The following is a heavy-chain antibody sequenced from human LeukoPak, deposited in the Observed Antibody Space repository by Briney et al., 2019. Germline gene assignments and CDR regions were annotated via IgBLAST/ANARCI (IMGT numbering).Heavy chain of an antibody. D-gene: IGHD3-10*01. J-gene: IGHJ3*02. V-gene: IGHV3-48*01. CDR1: EFTFSSYW. CDR3: ARPGITAFDI. CDR2: ISSSGSVT. Sequence: GGSLRLSCAASEFTFSSYWMSWVRQAPGKGLEWVSHISSSGSVTYYGDSVKGRITISRDNAKNSVSLYMNSLRAEDSAVYYCARPGITAFDIWGQGTMVTVSS.